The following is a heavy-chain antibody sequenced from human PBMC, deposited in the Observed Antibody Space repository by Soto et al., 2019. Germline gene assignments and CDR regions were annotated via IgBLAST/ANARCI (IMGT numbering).Heavy chain of an antibody. CDR2: IYYSGST. V-gene: IGHV4-59*01. CDR3: ARDGEQWLGRYYYYYGMDV. D-gene: IGHD6-19*01. Sequence: PSETLSLTCTVSGGSISSYYWSWIRQPPGKGLEWIGYIYYSGSTNYNPSLKSRVTISVDTSKNQFSLKLSSVTAADTAVYYCARDGEQWLGRYYYYYGMDVWGQGTTVTVSS. J-gene: IGHJ6*02. CDR1: GGSISSYY.